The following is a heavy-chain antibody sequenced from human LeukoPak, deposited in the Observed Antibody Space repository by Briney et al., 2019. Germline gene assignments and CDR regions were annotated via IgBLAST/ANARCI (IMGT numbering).Heavy chain of an antibody. CDR3: AGEVYYYGSGGGSAFDI. V-gene: IGHV4-30-2*01. Sequence: PSETLSLTCAVSGGSIGSGGYSWSWIRQPPGKGLEWIGYIYHSGSTYYNPSLKSRVTISVDRSKNQFSLKLSSVTAADTAVYYCAGEVYYYGSGGGSAFDIWGQGTMVTVSS. CDR1: GGSIGSGGYS. J-gene: IGHJ3*02. CDR2: IYHSGST. D-gene: IGHD3-10*01.